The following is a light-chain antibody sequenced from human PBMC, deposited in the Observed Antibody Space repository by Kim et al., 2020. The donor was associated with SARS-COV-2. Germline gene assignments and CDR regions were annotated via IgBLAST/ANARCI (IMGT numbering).Light chain of an antibody. Sequence: QSALTQPASVSGSPGQSITISCTGTSSDIGGYDYVSWYQQHPGKAPKFVIYDVRNRPSGVSSRFSGSKSGNTASLTISGLQDEDEAEYFCSSYSNTNTLLFGGGTQLTVL. CDR3: SSYSNTNTLL. CDR2: DVR. V-gene: IGLV2-14*03. J-gene: IGLJ2*01. CDR1: SSDIGGYDY.